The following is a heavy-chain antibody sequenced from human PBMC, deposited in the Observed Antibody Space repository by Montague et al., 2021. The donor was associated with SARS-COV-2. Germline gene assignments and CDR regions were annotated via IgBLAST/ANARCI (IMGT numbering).Heavy chain of an antibody. CDR2: TYYRSKWYS. Sequence: CAISGDSVSSNSATWNWVRQSPSRGLEWLGRTYYRSKWYSDYAXXLRGRLTVNPDASKNEFSLELNYVTPEDTAVYYCVRYSGWFYFDFWGQGTLVTVSS. V-gene: IGHV6-1*01. CDR1: GDSVSSNSAT. CDR3: VRYSGWFYFDF. D-gene: IGHD6-19*01. J-gene: IGHJ4*02.